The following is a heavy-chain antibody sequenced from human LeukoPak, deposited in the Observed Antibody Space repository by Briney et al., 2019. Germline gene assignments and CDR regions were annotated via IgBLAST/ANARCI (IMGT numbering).Heavy chain of an antibody. V-gene: IGHV3-30*01. CDR2: TSNHGNDG. CDR1: GFSFSSYA. Sequence: PGGSLRPSCTDSGFSFSSYAMHWVRQSPGKGLEWVAVTSNHGNDGFYADSVKGRFTISRDNSKKTLYLQMDSLRPEDTGVYYCTRDRGAMNDFDYWGQGTLVTVSS. CDR3: TRDRGAMNDFDY. J-gene: IGHJ4*02. D-gene: IGHD2-2*01.